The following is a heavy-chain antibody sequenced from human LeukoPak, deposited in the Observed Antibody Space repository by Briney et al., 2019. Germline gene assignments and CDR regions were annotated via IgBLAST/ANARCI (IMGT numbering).Heavy chain of an antibody. J-gene: IGHJ5*02. V-gene: IGHV1-18*01. CDR2: ISAYNGNT. D-gene: IGHD6-13*01. CDR3: ARVPHWDSSSWNHNWFDP. Sequence: ASVKVSCKASGYTSTSYGISWVRQAPGQGLEWMGWISAYNGNTNYAQKLQGRVTMTTDTSTSTAYMELRSLRSDDTAVYYCARVPHWDSSSWNHNWFDPWGQGTLVTVSS. CDR1: GYTSTSYG.